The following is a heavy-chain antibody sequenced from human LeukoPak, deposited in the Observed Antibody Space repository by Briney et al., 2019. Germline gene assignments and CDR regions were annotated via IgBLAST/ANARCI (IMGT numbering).Heavy chain of an antibody. CDR3: ARGGTDGFYSDE. Sequence: SETLSLTCSVSGGSISRYYWSWIRQPPEKGLEWIGYIYYTGSTEYNPSLKSRVTISVDTSKNQFSLQLRSVTAADTAFYYCARGGTDGFYSDEWGQGTLVTVSS. CDR1: GGSISRYY. CDR2: IYYTGST. D-gene: IGHD1-7*01. V-gene: IGHV4-59*01. J-gene: IGHJ4*02.